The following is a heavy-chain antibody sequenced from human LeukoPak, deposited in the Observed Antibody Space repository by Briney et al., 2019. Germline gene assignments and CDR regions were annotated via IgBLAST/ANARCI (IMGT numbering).Heavy chain of an antibody. CDR1: GASISGSISGGTYY. J-gene: IGHJ4*02. D-gene: IGHD3-9*01. Sequence: SQTLSLTCTVSGASISGSISGGTYYWNWIRQPAGKGLEWIGRIYTSGSTNYNPSLKSRVTISVDTSKNQFSLKLSSVTAADTAVYYCARDAHYDRSFDYWGQGTLVTVSS. CDR2: IYTSGST. V-gene: IGHV4-61*02. CDR3: ARDAHYDRSFDY.